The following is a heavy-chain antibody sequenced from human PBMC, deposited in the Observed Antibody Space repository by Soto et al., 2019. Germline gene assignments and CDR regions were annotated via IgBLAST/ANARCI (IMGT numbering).Heavy chain of an antibody. CDR3: ARNYGGNVDY. Sequence: SETLSLTCTVSGGSISRGGYYWSWIRQDPGKGLEWIGYTYNSVSTYYNPSLKGRVTISLDTSKNQFPLKLSSATAADTAVYYCARNYGGNVDYWGQGTLVTVSS. CDR2: TYNSVST. D-gene: IGHD4-17*01. J-gene: IGHJ4*02. V-gene: IGHV4-31*03. CDR1: GGSISRGGYY.